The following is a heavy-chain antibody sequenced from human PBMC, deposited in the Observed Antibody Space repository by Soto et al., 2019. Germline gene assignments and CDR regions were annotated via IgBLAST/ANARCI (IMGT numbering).Heavy chain of an antibody. CDR2: IYHSGST. V-gene: IGHV4-4*02. J-gene: IGHJ6*02. CDR1: GGSISSSNW. CDR3: ASVRGGYYYAMDV. D-gene: IGHD3-10*02. Sequence: SETLSLTCPVSGGSISSSNWWSWVRQPPGKGLEWIGEIYHSGSTNYNPSLKSRVTISVDKSKNQFSLKLSSVTAADTAVYYCASVRGGYYYAMDVWGQGTTVTVSS.